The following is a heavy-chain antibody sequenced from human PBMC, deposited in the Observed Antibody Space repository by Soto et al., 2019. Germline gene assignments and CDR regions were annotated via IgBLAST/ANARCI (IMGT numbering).Heavy chain of an antibody. CDR1: GFTFSSYG. V-gene: IGHV3-30*18. J-gene: IGHJ6*02. CDR2: ISYDGSNK. CDR3: AKELPYPHSPEKYYYGMDV. D-gene: IGHD2-21*01. Sequence: GGSLRLSCAASGFTFSSYGMHWVRQAPGKGLEWVAVISYDGSNKYYADSVKGRFTISRDNSKNTLYLQMNSLRAEDTAVYYCAKELPYPHSPEKYYYGMDVWGQGTTVTVSS.